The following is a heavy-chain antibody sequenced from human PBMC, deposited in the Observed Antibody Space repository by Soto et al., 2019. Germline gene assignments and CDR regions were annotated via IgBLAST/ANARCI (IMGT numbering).Heavy chain of an antibody. V-gene: IGHV1-18*01. CDR1: GYTFTSYG. J-gene: IGHJ3*02. Sequence: EASVKVSCKASGYTFTSYGISWVRQAPGQGLEWMGWISAYNGNTNYAQKLQGRVTMTTDTSTSTAYMELRSLRSDDTAVYYCARCVYDYIWGSYRPSDAFDIWGQGTMVTVSS. CDR3: ARCVYDYIWGSYRPSDAFDI. CDR2: ISAYNGNT. D-gene: IGHD3-16*02.